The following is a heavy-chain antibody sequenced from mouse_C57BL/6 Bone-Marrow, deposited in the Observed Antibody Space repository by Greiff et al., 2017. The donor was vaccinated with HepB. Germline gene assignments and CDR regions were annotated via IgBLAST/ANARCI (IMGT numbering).Heavy chain of an antibody. J-gene: IGHJ1*03. V-gene: IGHV1-81*01. CDR3: AKLLYWYFDV. CDR2: IYPRSGNT. D-gene: IGHD1-1*01. Sequence: VQLQQSGAELARPGASVKLSCKASGYTFTSYGISWVKQRTGQGLEWIGEIYPRSGNTYYNEKFKGKATRTADKSSSTAYMELRSLTSEDSAGYFCAKLLYWYFDVWGTGTTVTVSS. CDR1: GYTFTSYG.